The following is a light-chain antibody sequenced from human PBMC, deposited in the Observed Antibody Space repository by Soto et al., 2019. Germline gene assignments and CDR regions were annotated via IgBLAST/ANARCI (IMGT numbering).Light chain of an antibody. Sequence: DIQMSQSPSTLSASVGDRVTITCRSSQSISSWLAWYQQKPGKAPNLLIYKASILESGVPSRFSGSGSGTEFTLTISSLQPDHFATYFCQQYSNYFRTFGQGTKVDVK. CDR3: QQYSNYFRT. CDR1: QSISSW. V-gene: IGKV1-5*03. CDR2: KAS. J-gene: IGKJ1*01.